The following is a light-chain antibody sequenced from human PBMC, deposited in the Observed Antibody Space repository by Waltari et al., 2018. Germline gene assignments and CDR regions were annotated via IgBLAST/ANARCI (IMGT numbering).Light chain of an antibody. CDR2: YKSDSDKHET. V-gene: IGLV5-45*03. CDR1: SDINVANYR. CDR3: LIWHSSAYV. J-gene: IGLJ1*01. Sequence: QAVLTQPSSLSASPGASASLTCTLRSDINVANYRLYWYQHKPVSPPQYLLNYKSDSDKHETQLCAAHPSRFSVSKDASANAEIFIISGLQSEDEADYYCLIWHSSAYVFGTGTKVTVL.